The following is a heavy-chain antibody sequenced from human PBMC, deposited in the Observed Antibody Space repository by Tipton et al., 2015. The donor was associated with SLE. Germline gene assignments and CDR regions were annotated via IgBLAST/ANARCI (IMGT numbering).Heavy chain of an antibody. Sequence: TLSLTCTVSGGSISSGSYYWSWIRQPAGKGLEWIGRIYTSGSTNYNPSLKSRVTISVDTSKNQFSLKLSSVTAADTAVYYCARGAPPTFYWGQGTLVTVSS. CDR1: GGSISSGSYY. CDR3: ARGAPPTFY. V-gene: IGHV4-61*02. CDR2: IYTSGST. J-gene: IGHJ4*02.